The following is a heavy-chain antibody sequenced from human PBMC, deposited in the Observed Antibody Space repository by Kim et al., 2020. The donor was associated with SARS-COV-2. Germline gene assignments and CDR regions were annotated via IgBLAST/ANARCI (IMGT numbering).Heavy chain of an antibody. Sequence: DSVKGRFTISRDNSKNYLYLQMNSLRTEDTALYYCAKESILTGYYNAFDIWGQGTMVTVSS. CDR3: AKESILTGYYNAFDI. D-gene: IGHD3-9*01. J-gene: IGHJ3*02. V-gene: IGHV3-43*01.